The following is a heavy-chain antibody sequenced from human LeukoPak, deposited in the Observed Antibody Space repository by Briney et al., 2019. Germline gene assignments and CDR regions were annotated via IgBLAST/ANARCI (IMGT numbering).Heavy chain of an antibody. D-gene: IGHD1-26*01. J-gene: IGHJ4*02. CDR3: ARDGTSADDY. CDR1: GYTFSNSG. Sequence: ASLKVSCKTSGYTFSNSGINCVRQAPGQGLEWMGWISGNNDNPNYGQTFQGRFTVTTDSSTSTAYMELRNLTFDDTAVYYCARDGTSADDYWGQGTLVTVSS. CDR2: ISGNNDNP. V-gene: IGHV1-18*01.